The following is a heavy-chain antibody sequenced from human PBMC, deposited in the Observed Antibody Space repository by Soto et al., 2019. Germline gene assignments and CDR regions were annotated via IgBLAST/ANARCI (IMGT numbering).Heavy chain of an antibody. CDR2: ISAYNGNT. CDR1: GYTFTSCG. V-gene: IGHV1-18*01. D-gene: IGHD3-10*02. Sequence: ASVKVSCKTSGYTFTSCGISWVRQAPGQGLEWMGCISAYNGNTNYAQNPQGRVTITTDTSATTAYMELSSLRSEDTAVYYCARGSFTMLIDNDYCYSMDVWGQGTTVTVSS. CDR3: ARGSFTMLIDNDYCYSMDV. J-gene: IGHJ6*02.